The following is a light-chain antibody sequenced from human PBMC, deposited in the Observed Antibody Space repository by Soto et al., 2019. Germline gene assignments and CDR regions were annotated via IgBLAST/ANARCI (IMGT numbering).Light chain of an antibody. Sequence: EIVLTQSPGTLSLSPGERATLSCRASQSVSSSYLARYQQKPGQAPRLLIYGATSRATGIPDRFSGSGSGTDFTLTISRREPEDFAVYYCQQYCSSPRWTFGQGTKVEIK. CDR1: QSVSSSY. CDR2: GAT. V-gene: IGKV3-20*01. CDR3: QQYCSSPRWT. J-gene: IGKJ1*01.